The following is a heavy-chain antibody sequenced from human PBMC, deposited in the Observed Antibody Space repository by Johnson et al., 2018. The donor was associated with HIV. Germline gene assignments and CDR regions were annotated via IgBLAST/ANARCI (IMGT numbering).Heavy chain of an antibody. V-gene: IGHV3-64*01. Sequence: VQLVESGGGVVQPGRSLRLSCAASGFTFSSYAMHWVRQAPGKGLEYVSAISSNGGSTYYANSVKGRFTISRDNAKNSLYLQMNSLRAEDTAVYYCARVMGATQVMGAFDIWGQGTMVTVSS. D-gene: IGHD1-26*01. J-gene: IGHJ3*02. CDR2: ISSNGGST. CDR3: ARVMGATQVMGAFDI. CDR1: GFTFSSYA.